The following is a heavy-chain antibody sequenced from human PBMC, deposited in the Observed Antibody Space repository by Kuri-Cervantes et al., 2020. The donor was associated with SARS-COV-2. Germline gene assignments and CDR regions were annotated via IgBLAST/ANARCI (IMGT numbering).Heavy chain of an antibody. J-gene: IGHJ6*02. CDR3: AREYCSSTSCYGAYGMDV. CDR1: VGTFSSYA. D-gene: IGHD2-2*01. V-gene: IGHV1-69*06. Sequence: SVPVSCKASVGTFSSYAISWVRPAPGQGLEWMGGIIPIFGTANYAQKFQGRVTITADKSTSTAYMELSSLRSEDTAVYDCAREYCSSTSCYGAYGMDVWGQGTTVTVSS. CDR2: IIPIFGTA.